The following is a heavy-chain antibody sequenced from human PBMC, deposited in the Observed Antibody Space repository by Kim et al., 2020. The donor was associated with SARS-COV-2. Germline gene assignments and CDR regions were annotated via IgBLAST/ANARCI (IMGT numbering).Heavy chain of an antibody. Sequence: GGSLRLSCAASGFTVSSNYMSWVRQAPGKGLEWVSVIYSGGSTYYADSVKGRFTISRDNSKNTLYLQMNSLRAEDTAVYYCARDNRLIAVALKHHDYGMDVWGQGTTVTVSS. V-gene: IGHV3-53*01. D-gene: IGHD6-19*01. CDR3: ARDNRLIAVALKHHDYGMDV. CDR1: GFTVSSNY. J-gene: IGHJ6*02. CDR2: IYSGGST.